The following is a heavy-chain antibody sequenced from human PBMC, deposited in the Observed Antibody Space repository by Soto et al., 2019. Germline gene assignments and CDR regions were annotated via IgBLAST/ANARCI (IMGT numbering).Heavy chain of an antibody. D-gene: IGHD6-13*01. Sequence: GGSLRLSCAASGFTFSSYGMHWVRQAPGKGLEWVAVIWYDGSNKYYADSVKGRFTISRDNSKNTLYLQMNSLRAEDTAVYYCARDSGPYSSSADYWGQGTLVTVYS. CDR1: GFTFSSYG. J-gene: IGHJ4*02. V-gene: IGHV3-33*01. CDR2: IWYDGSNK. CDR3: ARDSGPYSSSADY.